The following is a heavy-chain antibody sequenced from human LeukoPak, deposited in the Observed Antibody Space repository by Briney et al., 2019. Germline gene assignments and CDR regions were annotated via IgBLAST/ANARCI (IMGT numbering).Heavy chain of an antibody. Sequence: ASVKVSCKASGYTFTSYGISWVRQAPGQGLEWMGWISAYNGNTNYAQKLQGRVTMTTDTSTSTAYMELRSLRSDDTAVYYCARDSLSVDESKIVAWFDPWGQGTLVTVSS. CDR1: GYTFTSYG. V-gene: IGHV1-18*01. CDR2: ISAYNGNT. D-gene: IGHD3-22*01. CDR3: ARDSLSVDESKIVAWFDP. J-gene: IGHJ5*02.